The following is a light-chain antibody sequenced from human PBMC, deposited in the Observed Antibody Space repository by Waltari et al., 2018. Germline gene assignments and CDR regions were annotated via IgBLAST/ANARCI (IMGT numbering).Light chain of an antibody. Sequence: QSALTQPASVSGSPGQSITISCTGTSSDVGGYDYVSCSQQPPGKAPKLPIYDVTKRPSGFSNRFSGSKSANTASLTISGLQAEDEADYYCFSYRRSSTWVFGEGTKLTVL. CDR1: SSDVGGYDY. V-gene: IGLV2-14*03. CDR2: DVT. CDR3: FSYRRSSTWV. J-gene: IGLJ3*02.